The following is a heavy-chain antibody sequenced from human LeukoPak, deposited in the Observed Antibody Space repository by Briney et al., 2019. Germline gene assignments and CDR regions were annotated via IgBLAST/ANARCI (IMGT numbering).Heavy chain of an antibody. CDR3: ATAARKYYGSGYWYFDL. J-gene: IGHJ2*01. V-gene: IGHV4-34*01. CDR2: INHSGST. D-gene: IGHD3-10*01. CDR1: GGSFSGYY. Sequence: SETLSLTCAVYGGSFSGYYWSWIRQPPGRGLEWIGEINHSGSTNYNPSLKSRVTISVDTSKNQFSLKLSSVTAADTAVYYCATAARKYYGSGYWYFDLWGRGTLVTVSS.